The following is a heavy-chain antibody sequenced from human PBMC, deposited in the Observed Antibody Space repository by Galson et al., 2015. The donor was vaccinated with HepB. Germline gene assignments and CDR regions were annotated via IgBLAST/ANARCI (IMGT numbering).Heavy chain of an antibody. Sequence: SLRLSCAASGFTFSSYGMHWVRQAPGKGLEWVAVIWYDGSNKYYADSVKGRFTISRDNSKNTLYLQMNSLRAEDTAVYYCARDVEEAAGLDYWGQGTLVTVSS. CDR2: IWYDGSNK. CDR1: GFTFSSYG. J-gene: IGHJ4*02. D-gene: IGHD6-13*01. CDR3: ARDVEEAAGLDY. V-gene: IGHV3-33*01.